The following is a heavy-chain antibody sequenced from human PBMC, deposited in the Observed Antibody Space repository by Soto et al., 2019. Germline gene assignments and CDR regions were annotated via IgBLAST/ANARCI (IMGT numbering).Heavy chain of an antibody. CDR2: ISGSGGST. CDR1: GFTFSSYA. D-gene: IGHD6-13*01. CDR3: AKRSSWYDVVDY. J-gene: IGHJ4*02. V-gene: IGHV3-23*01. Sequence: EVQLLESGGGLVEPGGSLRLSCAASGFTFSSYAMSWVRQAPGKGLEWVSAISGSGGSTYYADSVKGRFTISRDNSKNPLYRQMKRLRAEDTAVYHCAKRSSWYDVVDYGGQGTLVTVSS.